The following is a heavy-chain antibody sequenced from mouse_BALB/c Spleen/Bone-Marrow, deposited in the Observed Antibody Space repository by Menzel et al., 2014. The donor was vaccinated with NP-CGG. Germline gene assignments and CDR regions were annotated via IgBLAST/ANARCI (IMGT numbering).Heavy chain of an antibody. CDR1: GYTFTNYW. D-gene: IGHD1-1*01. Sequence: QVQLQQSGAELAKPGASVKMSCKASGYTFTNYWMHWVKQRPGQSLEWIGYINPSTGYTEYNQKFKDKATLTADKSSSAAYTQLSSLTSEDSAVYYCARIYYYGRDYWGQGTTLTVSS. J-gene: IGHJ2*01. CDR3: ARIYYYGRDY. V-gene: IGHV1-7*01. CDR2: INPSTGYT.